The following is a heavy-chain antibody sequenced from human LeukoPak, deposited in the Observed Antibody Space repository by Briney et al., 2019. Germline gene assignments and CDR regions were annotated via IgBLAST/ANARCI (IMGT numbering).Heavy chain of an antibody. CDR3: ARVVGATKLDY. J-gene: IGHJ4*02. CDR1: GFTVSSYS. V-gene: IGHV3-21*01. CDR2: ISSSSSYI. Sequence: GGSLRLSCAASGFTVSSYSMNWVRQAPGKGLEWVSSISSSSSYIYYADSVKGRFTISRDNAKNSLYLQMNSLRAEDTAVYYCARVVGATKLDYWGQGTLVTVSS. D-gene: IGHD1-26*01.